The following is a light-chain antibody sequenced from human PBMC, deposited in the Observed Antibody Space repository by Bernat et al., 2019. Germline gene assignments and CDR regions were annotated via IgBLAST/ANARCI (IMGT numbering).Light chain of an antibody. CDR1: SSDIGGYNY. Sequence: QSALTPPPSASGSPGQSVTISCTGTSSDIGGYNYVSWYQQHPGKAPKLIIYEVTQRPSGVPDRFSGSKSGNTASLTVSELQPDDEADYYWGSYTGINNCVFGTGTKVNVL. V-gene: IGLV2-8*01. CDR2: EVT. CDR3: GSYTGINNCV. J-gene: IGLJ1*01.